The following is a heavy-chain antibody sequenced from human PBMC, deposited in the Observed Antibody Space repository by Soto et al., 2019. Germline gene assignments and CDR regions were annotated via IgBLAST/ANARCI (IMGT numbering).Heavy chain of an antibody. V-gene: IGHV3-23*01. CDR2: IRGSDSST. J-gene: IGHJ4*02. D-gene: IGHD3-9*01. Sequence: EVQLLESGEGFVQPARSLRLSCAASGFSLSSYGMSWVRQAPGNGLEWVAAIRGSDSSTYYADSVKGRFTISRDNSRNTLYLQMNRLRVEDTAMYYCAKDVNYDILAGYYYYWGQGTLVTVSS. CDR3: AKDVNYDILAGYYYY. CDR1: GFSLSSYG.